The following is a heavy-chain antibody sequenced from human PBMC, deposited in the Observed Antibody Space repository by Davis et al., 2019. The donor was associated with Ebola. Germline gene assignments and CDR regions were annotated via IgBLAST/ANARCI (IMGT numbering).Heavy chain of an antibody. CDR3: ARGAGDIVLVPAAMPLDY. CDR1: GFTVSSNY. J-gene: IGHJ4*02. Sequence: GGSLRLSCAASGFTVSSNYMSWVRQAPGKGLEWVSVIYSGGSTYYADSVKGRFTISRHNSKNTLYLQMNSLRAEDTAVYYCARGAGDIVLVPAAMPLDYWGQGTLVTVSS. V-gene: IGHV3-53*04. CDR2: IYSGGST. D-gene: IGHD2-2*01.